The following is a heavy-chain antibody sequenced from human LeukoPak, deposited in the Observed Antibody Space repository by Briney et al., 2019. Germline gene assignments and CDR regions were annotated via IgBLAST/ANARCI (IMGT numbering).Heavy chain of an antibody. CDR3: ARVQREMAVDTAMVFNWFDP. D-gene: IGHD5-18*01. V-gene: IGHV1-8*03. J-gene: IGHJ5*02. CDR2: MNPNSGNT. Sequence: ASVKVSCKASGYTFTSYDINWVRQATGQGLEWMGWMNPNSGNTGYAQKFQGRVTITRNTSISTAYMELSSLRSDDTAVYYCARVQREMAVDTAMVFNWFDPWGQGTLVTVSS. CDR1: GYTFTSYD.